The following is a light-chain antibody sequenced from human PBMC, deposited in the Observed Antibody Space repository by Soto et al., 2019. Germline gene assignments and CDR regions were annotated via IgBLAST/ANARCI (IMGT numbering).Light chain of an antibody. J-gene: IGKJ5*01. CDR2: DAS. Sequence: DIQMTQSPSSLSASLGDRVTITCQASQDIRFYLNWYQHKTGQAPKLMIYDASQLETGVPSKFSGSGSGTDFNFTINNLQAEDIGTYYCQHYNSLPITFGQGTRLEIK. CDR1: QDIRFY. CDR3: QHYNSLPIT. V-gene: IGKV1-33*01.